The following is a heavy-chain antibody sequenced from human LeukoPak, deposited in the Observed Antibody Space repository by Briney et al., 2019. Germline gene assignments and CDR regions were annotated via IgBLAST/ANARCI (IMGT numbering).Heavy chain of an antibody. D-gene: IGHD3-22*01. Sequence: GGSLRLSCAASGFTFSSYGMHWVRQAPGKGLEWVAVIWYDGSNKYYADSVKGRFTISRDNSKNTLYLQMSSLRAEDTAVYYCAKRPRDSTGYYLGAFDFWGLGTMVTVSS. J-gene: IGHJ3*01. CDR3: AKRPRDSTGYYLGAFDF. V-gene: IGHV3-33*06. CDR2: IWYDGSNK. CDR1: GFTFSSYG.